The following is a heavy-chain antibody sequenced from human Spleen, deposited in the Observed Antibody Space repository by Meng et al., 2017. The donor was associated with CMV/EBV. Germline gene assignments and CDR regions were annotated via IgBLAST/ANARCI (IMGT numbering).Heavy chain of an antibody. V-gene: IGHV3-23*01. CDR2: ITGSGTGT. CDR3: AKAGSSSSYSSSWYNALDF. Sequence: GESLKISCAASGFSFRTYGMHWVRQAPGKGLEWISGITGSGTGTYYADSVKGRFTISRDNSKNTLYLQMNSLRAEDTAVYYCAKAGSSSSYSSSWYNALDFWGQGTLVTVSS. J-gene: IGHJ4*02. CDR1: GFSFRTYG. D-gene: IGHD6-13*01.